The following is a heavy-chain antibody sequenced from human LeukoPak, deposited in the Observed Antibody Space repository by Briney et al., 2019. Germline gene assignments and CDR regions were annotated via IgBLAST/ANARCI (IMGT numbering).Heavy chain of an antibody. Sequence: SETLSLTCTVSGGSISSYYWSWIRQPPGKGLEWIGYIYYSGSTNYNPSLKSRVTISVDRSKNQFSLKLSSVTAADTAVYYCARVYAFGEPPDLWGRGTLVTVSS. V-gene: IGHV4-59*12. D-gene: IGHD3-10*01. CDR2: IYYSGST. CDR3: ARVYAFGEPPDL. J-gene: IGHJ2*01. CDR1: GGSISSYY.